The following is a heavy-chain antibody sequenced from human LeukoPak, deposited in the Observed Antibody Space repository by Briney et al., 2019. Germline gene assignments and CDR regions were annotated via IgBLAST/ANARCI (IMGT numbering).Heavy chain of an antibody. CDR2: INPNSGGT. V-gene: IGHV1-2*02. CDR3: ARAGHTAGINWFDP. D-gene: IGHD2-21*02. Sequence: ASVKDSFKASGYTFTGYYMHWVRQAPGQGLEGMGWINPNSGGTNYAQKFQGRVTMTRDTSISTAYMELSRLRSEDTAVYYCARAGHTAGINWFDPWGQGTLVTVSS. J-gene: IGHJ5*02. CDR1: GYTFTGYY.